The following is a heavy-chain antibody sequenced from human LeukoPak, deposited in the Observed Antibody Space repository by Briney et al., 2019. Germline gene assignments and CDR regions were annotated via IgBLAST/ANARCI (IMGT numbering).Heavy chain of an antibody. D-gene: IGHD5-24*01. Sequence: GGSLRLSCAASGFTFSSYAMSGVRQAPGKGLEWVSAISGSGGSTYYADSVKGRFTISRDNSKNTLYLQMNSLRAEDTAVYYCAKFGVLQAPYYYYYMDVWGKGTTVAVSS. J-gene: IGHJ6*03. CDR3: AKFGVLQAPYYYYYMDV. CDR1: GFTFSSYA. CDR2: ISGSGGST. V-gene: IGHV3-23*01.